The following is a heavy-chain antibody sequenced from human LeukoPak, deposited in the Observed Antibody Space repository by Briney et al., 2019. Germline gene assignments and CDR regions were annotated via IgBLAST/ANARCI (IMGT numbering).Heavy chain of an antibody. Sequence: PSETLSLTCAVYGGSFSGYHWSWIRQPPGKGLEWIGEINHSGSTNYNPSLKSRVTMSIDTSKNQFSLKLTSVTAADTAVYYCARGSSSWLIRFDYWGQGILVTVSS. CDR2: INHSGST. CDR3: ARGSSSWLIRFDY. J-gene: IGHJ4*02. CDR1: GGSFSGYH. D-gene: IGHD6-13*01. V-gene: IGHV4-34*01.